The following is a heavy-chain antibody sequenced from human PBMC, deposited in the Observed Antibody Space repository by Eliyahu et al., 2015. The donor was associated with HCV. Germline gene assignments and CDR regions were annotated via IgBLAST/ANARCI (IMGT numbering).Heavy chain of an antibody. CDR1: GFSLSNARMG. Sequence: QVTLKESGPVLVKPTETLTLTCTVSGFSLSNARMGVSWIRQPPGKALEWLAHIFSNDEKSYSTSLKSRLTISKDTSKSQVVLTMTNMDPVDTATYYCARIRGIGQWLVRAPVFDIWGQGTMVTVSS. D-gene: IGHD6-19*01. CDR2: IFSNDEK. J-gene: IGHJ3*02. CDR3: ARIRGIGQWLVRAPVFDI. V-gene: IGHV2-26*01.